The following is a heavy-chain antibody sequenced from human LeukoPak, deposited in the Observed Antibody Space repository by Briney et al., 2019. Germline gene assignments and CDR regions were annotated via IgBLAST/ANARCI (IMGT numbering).Heavy chain of an antibody. D-gene: IGHD5-24*01. J-gene: IGHJ6*02. CDR1: GFTFSSYS. CDR2: ISSSSSTI. V-gene: IGHV3-48*02. CDR3: ARVSTKMGYYGMDV. Sequence: RGSLRLSCAASGFTFSSYSMNWVRQAPGKGLEWVSYISSSSSTIYYADSVKGQFTISRDNAKNSLYLQMNSLRDEDTAVYYCARVSTKMGYYGMDVWGQGTTVTVSS.